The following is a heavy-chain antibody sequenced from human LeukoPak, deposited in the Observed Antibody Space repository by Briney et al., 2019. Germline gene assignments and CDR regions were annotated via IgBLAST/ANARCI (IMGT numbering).Heavy chain of an antibody. J-gene: IGHJ5*02. V-gene: IGHV4-61*02. Sequence: SQTPSLTCTVSGGSISSGGYYWSWIRPPAGKGLEWIGRIYTSGSTNYNPSLKSRVTMSVDTSKNQFSLKLSSVTAADTAVYYCARGSAAALGWFDPWGQGTLVTVSS. CDR3: ARGSAAALGWFDP. D-gene: IGHD3-10*01. CDR2: IYTSGST. CDR1: GGSISSGGYY.